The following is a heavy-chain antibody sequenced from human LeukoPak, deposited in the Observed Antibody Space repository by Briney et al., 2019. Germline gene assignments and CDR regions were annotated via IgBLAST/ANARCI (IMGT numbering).Heavy chain of an antibody. CDR1: GGSISSLY. J-gene: IGHJ4*02. CDR2: IYYTGST. CDR3: ARHRAYSISSPFDY. D-gene: IGHD6-6*01. V-gene: IGHV4-59*08. Sequence: PSETLSLTCSVSGGSISSLYWSWIRQPPGKGLEWIGYIYYTGSTNYNPSLKSRVTMFVDMSKNQFSLRLSSVTAADTAVYYCARHRAYSISSPFDYWGQGTLVTVSS.